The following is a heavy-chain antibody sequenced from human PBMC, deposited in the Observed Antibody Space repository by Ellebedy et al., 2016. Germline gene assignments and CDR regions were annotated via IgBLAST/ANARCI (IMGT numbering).Heavy chain of an antibody. CDR1: GDSVNSHNW. Sequence: SETLSLTXAVSGDSVNSHNWWNWVRQTPGKGLEWIGQIFYYDRDNYNPSLRSRVTMSVDESKNQFSLNLTSITAADAAVYYCARSRALNCGGDCLYPSYFDLWGRGTLVTVSS. J-gene: IGHJ2*01. V-gene: IGHV4-4*02. D-gene: IGHD2-21*02. CDR2: IFYYDRD. CDR3: ARSRALNCGGDCLYPSYFDL.